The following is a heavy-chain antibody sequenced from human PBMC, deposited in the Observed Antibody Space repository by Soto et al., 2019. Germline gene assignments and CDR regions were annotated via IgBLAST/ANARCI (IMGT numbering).Heavy chain of an antibody. Sequence: SETLSLTCTVSGVSINSYYWSWIRQPPGKGLEWIGYIYYSGSTNYNPSLKSRVTISVDTSKNQFSLKLSSVTAADTAVYYCARRRYDSSGIDAFDIWGQGTMVTVSS. CDR1: GVSINSYY. V-gene: IGHV4-59*08. D-gene: IGHD3-22*01. J-gene: IGHJ3*02. CDR2: IYYSGST. CDR3: ARRRYDSSGIDAFDI.